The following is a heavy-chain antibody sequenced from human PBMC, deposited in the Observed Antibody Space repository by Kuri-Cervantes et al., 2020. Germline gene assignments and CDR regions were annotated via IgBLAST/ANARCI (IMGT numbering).Heavy chain of an antibody. CDR3: AKDYYDTSGLDY. D-gene: IGHD3-22*01. CDR2: ISGSGGST. V-gene: IGHV3-23*01. CDR1: GFTFSSYS. Sequence: GESLKISCAASGFTFSSYSMNWVRQAPGKGLEWVSAISGSGGSTYYADSVKGRFTISRDNSKNTLYLQMNSLRAEDTAVYYCAKDYYDTSGLDYWGQGTLVTVSS. J-gene: IGHJ4*02.